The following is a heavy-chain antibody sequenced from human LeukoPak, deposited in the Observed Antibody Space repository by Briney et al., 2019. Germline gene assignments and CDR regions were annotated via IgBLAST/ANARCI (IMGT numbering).Heavy chain of an antibody. CDR3: ARGANWFDP. CDR1: GASISTYY. CDR2: IYYSGST. Sequence: SETLSLTCTVSGASISTYYWSWIRQPPGKGLEWIGYIYYSGSTNYNPSLKSRLTISVDTSKNQFSLKLNSVTATDTAAYYCARGANWFDPWGQGTLVTVSS. V-gene: IGHV4-59*01. J-gene: IGHJ5*02.